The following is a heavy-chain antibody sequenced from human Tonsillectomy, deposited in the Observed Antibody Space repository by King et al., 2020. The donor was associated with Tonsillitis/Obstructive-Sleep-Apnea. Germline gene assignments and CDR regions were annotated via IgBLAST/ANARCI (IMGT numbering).Heavy chain of an antibody. Sequence: VQLVESGGGLVQPGGSLRLSCAASGFTFSNYAMSWVRQAPGKGLEWVSAISGSGGSTYYADSVKGRFTISRYNSKDTVYLQMNSLRAEDTAVYYCAKDSRRDGYNLDYWGQGTLVTVSS. CDR3: AKDSRRDGYNLDY. CDR1: GFTFSNYA. D-gene: IGHD5-24*01. J-gene: IGHJ4*02. V-gene: IGHV3-23*04. CDR2: ISGSGGST.